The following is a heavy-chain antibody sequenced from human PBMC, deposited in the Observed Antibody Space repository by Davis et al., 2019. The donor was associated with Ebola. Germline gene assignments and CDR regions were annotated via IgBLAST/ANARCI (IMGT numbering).Heavy chain of an antibody. CDR2: IGRSDIYT. J-gene: IGHJ4*02. CDR1: GFSVSNYN. D-gene: IGHD2-2*02. V-gene: IGHV3-21*01. CDR3: ARGRCSSASCYTGL. Sequence: PGGSLRLSCAASGFSVSNYNMNWVRQAPGKGLEWVSSIGRSDIYTYYADSVKGRFTISRDTATNSVYLQMNSLRAEDTAVYYCARGRCSSASCYTGLWGQGTLVTVSS.